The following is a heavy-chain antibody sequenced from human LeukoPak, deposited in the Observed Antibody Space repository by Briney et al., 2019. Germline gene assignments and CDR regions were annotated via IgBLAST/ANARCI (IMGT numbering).Heavy chain of an antibody. V-gene: IGHV3-66*04. D-gene: IGHD6-19*01. CDR2: FYGGEST. CDR1: GFTFGSYA. J-gene: IGHJ3*02. Sequence: GGSLRLSCAASGFTFGSYAMSWVRQAPGKGLEWVSVFYGGESTYYADSLKGRFIISRDSSKNTLYLQMNSLRAGDTAVYYCARHLRVDTSGWYFAFDIWGQGTVVIVSS. CDR3: ARHLRVDTSGWYFAFDI.